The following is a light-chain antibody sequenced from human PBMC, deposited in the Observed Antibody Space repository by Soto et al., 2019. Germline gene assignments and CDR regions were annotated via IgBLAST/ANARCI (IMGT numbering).Light chain of an antibody. CDR3: QQYTSWPHT. CDR2: AAS. V-gene: IGKV3-15*01. J-gene: IGKJ4*01. Sequence: EIVMTQSPSTLSVSPGERATISCRASQSVSSNLAWYQQKPGQAPRLLFYAASARATGIPARFIGSGSGTDFTLTIISLQSEDFAVYYCQQYTSWPHTFGEGTKLEIK. CDR1: QSVSSN.